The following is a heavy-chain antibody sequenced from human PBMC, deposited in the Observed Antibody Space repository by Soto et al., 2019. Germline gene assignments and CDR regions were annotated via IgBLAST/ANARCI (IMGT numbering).Heavy chain of an antibody. CDR3: ASGYCSSTSCYVGDAFDI. CDR2: IIPIFGTA. CDR1: GGTFSSYA. V-gene: IGHV1-69*01. D-gene: IGHD2-2*03. Sequence: QVQLVQSGAGVKKPGSSVKVSCKASGGTFSSYAISWVRQAPGQGLEWMGGIIPIFGTANYAQKFQGRVTITADESTSTAYMELSSLRSEDTAVYYCASGYCSSTSCYVGDAFDIWGQGTMVTVSS. J-gene: IGHJ3*02.